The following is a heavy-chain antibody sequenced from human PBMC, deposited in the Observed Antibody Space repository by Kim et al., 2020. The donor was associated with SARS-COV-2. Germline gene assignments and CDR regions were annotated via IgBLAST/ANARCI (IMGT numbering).Heavy chain of an antibody. CDR3: ARDSAFTIFGVVTADYGMEV. CDR2: IISSSSYI. CDR1: GFTFSSYS. V-gene: IGHV3-21*01. Sequence: GGSLRLSCAASGFTFSSYSMNWVRQAPGKGLEWVSSIISSSSYIYYADSVKGRFTISRDNAKNSLYLQMNSLRAEDTAVYYCARDSAFTIFGVVTADYGMEVWGQGTTVTVSS. D-gene: IGHD3-3*01. J-gene: IGHJ6*02.